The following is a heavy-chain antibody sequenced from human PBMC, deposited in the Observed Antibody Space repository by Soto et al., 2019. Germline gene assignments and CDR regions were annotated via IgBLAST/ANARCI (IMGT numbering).Heavy chain of an antibody. Sequence: PSETLSLTCAVSGVSISSGSWWTWVRQTPQRGLESIGEIFHDGTANYYPSFERRVAISVDTSKNQFSLKLTSVTAADTAIYFCARLVYDTRLNYMYFDFWGQGALVTVSS. D-gene: IGHD3-10*01. J-gene: IGHJ4*02. CDR1: GVSISSGSW. V-gene: IGHV4-4*02. CDR3: ARLVYDTRLNYMYFDF. CDR2: IFHDGTA.